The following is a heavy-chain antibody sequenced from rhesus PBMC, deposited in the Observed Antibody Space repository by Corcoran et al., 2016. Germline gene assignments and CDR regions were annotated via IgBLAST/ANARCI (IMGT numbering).Heavy chain of an antibody. J-gene: IGHJ4*01. CDR2: FHGSGSST. V-gene: IGHV4-169*01. CDR1: GGSISSSY. D-gene: IGHD2-21*01. Sequence: QLQLQESGPGLVKPSETLSVTCAVSGGSISSSYWSWIRQAPGKGPEWIGDFHGSGSSTNYNPSLKSRVTLSVDTSKNQLSLKLSSVTTADTAVYYCARVPRVVGCTGSGCYGDFDYWGQGVLVTVSS. CDR3: ARVPRVVGCTGSGCYGDFDY.